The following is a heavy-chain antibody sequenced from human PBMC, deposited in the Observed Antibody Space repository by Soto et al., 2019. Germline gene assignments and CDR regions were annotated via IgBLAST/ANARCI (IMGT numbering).Heavy chain of an antibody. CDR1: GYTFTSYY. D-gene: IGHD2-2*02. CDR3: AREGVNVVVPAAIGGPDP. J-gene: IGHJ5*02. Sequence: ASVKVSCKASGYTFTSYYMHWVRQAPGQGLEWMGIINPSGGSTSYAQKFQGRVTMTRDTSTSTVYMELSSLRSEDTAVYYCAREGVNVVVPAAIGGPDPWGQGTLVTVSS. V-gene: IGHV1-46*01. CDR2: INPSGGST.